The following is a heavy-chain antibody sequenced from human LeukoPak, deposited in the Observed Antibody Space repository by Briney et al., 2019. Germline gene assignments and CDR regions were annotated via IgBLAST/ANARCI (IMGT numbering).Heavy chain of an antibody. CDR2: ISASGSAI. D-gene: IGHD2-2*01. V-gene: IGHV3-11*04. J-gene: IGHJ4*02. Sequence: GGSLRLSCAASGFTFSDFYMSWIRQAPGKGLEWIPSISASGSAIYYADSVKGRFTISRDNAKNSLRLQMDGLRAEDTALYYCARHCTSSSCYSFDYWGQGTLVTVSS. CDR3: ARHCTSSSCYSFDY. CDR1: GFTFSDFY.